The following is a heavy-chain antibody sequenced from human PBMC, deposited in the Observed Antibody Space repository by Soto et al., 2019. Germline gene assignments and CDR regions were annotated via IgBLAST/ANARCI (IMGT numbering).Heavy chain of an antibody. V-gene: IGHV3-23*01. CDR2: ISGSGGST. CDR3: ASRYCSGGSCYSFDY. D-gene: IGHD2-15*01. CDR1: GFTFSSYA. J-gene: IGHJ4*02. Sequence: GGSLRLSCAASGFTFSSYAMSWVRQAPGKGLEWVSAISGSGGSTYYADSVKGRFTISRDNSKNTLYLQMNSLRAEDMAVYYCASRYCSGGSCYSFDYWGQGTLVTVSS.